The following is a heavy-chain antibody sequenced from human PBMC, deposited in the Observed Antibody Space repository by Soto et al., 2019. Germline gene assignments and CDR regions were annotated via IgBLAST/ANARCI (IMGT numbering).Heavy chain of an antibody. V-gene: IGHV1-69*06. J-gene: IGHJ4*02. CDR2: IIPLFGTP. D-gene: IGHD2-21*02. Sequence: QVQLVQSGAEVKKPGSSVKISCKGSGGTFSSNTINWVRQAAGQGLEWMGGIIPLFGTPNYPEKFQGRVTITADKSTNTEYMELSGLRSEDTAVYYCASKAACGGDCYAFDSWGQGTLVTVS. CDR1: GGTFSSNT. CDR3: ASKAACGGDCYAFDS.